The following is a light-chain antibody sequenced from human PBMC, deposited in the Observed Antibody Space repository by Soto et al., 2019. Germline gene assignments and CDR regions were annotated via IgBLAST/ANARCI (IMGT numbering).Light chain of an antibody. CDR1: QNIKSY. Sequence: DIQMTQSPSSLSASVGDRVTITCRASQNIKSYLNWYQQKPGKAPNLLTYVASRLQSGVPSRFSGSGSGTDFTLTISSLQPEDSATYYCQQSYSIPYTFGEGTKLEI. CDR3: QQSYSIPYT. CDR2: VAS. J-gene: IGKJ2*01. V-gene: IGKV1-39*01.